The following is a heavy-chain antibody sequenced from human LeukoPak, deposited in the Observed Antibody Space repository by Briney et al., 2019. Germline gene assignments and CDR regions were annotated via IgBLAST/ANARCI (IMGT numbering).Heavy chain of an antibody. CDR2: FYVGGAT. CDR3: AKKGHDPRDAFDI. J-gene: IGHJ3*02. Sequence: PGGSLRLSCAVSGFSVTNNYMSWVRQAPGKGLEWVSVFYVGGATYYADSVKGRFTISRDNSENTLYLQMKSLRAEDTAVYYCAKKGHDPRDAFDIWGQGTMVTVSS. D-gene: IGHD3-16*01. V-gene: IGHV3-53*01. CDR1: GFSVTNNY.